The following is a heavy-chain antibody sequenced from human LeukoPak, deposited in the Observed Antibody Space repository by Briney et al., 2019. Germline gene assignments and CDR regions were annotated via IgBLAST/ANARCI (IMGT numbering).Heavy chain of an antibody. CDR2: IKSKTDGGTT. CDR1: GFTFSNAW. J-gene: IGHJ5*02. V-gene: IGHV3-15*01. Sequence: PGGSLRLSCAASGFTFSNAWMSWVRQAPGKGLEWVGRIKSKTDGGTTDYAAPVKGRFTISRDDSENTLYLQMNSLKTEDTAVYYCNTERRASGWYYWFDPWGQGTLVIVSS. CDR3: NTERRASGWYYWFDP. D-gene: IGHD6-19*01.